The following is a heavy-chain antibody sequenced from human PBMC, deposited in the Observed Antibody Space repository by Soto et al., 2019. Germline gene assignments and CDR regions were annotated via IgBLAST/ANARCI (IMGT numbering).Heavy chain of an antibody. J-gene: IGHJ4*02. CDR1: GFTFSSYS. CDR3: ARVGRHYDSSGYSSD. V-gene: IGHV3-48*01. Sequence: GGSLRLSCAASGFTFSSYSMNWVRQAPGKGLEWVSYISSSSSTIYYADSVKGRFTISRDNAKNSLYLQMNSLRAEDTAVYYCARVGRHYDSSGYSSDWGQGTLVTVSS. D-gene: IGHD3-22*01. CDR2: ISSSSSTI.